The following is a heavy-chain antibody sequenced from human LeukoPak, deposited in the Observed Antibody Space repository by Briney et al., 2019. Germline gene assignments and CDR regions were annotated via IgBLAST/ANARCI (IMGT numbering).Heavy chain of an antibody. CDR2: ISSSSSYI. CDR1: GFTFSSYS. D-gene: IGHD1-26*01. Sequence: AGGSLRLSCAASGFTFSSYSMNWVRQAPGKGLEWVSSISSSSSYIYYADSVKGRFTISRDNSKNTLYLQMNSLRAEDTAVYYCAKLFRPPSSEKIVGASGFDYWGQGTLVTVSS. CDR3: AKLFRPPSSEKIVGASGFDY. J-gene: IGHJ4*02. V-gene: IGHV3-21*01.